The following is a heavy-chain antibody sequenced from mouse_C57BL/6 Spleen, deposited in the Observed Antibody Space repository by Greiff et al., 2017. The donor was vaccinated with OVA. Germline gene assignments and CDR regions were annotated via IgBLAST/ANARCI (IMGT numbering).Heavy chain of an antibody. CDR3: ARHEPEGFAY. J-gene: IGHJ3*01. CDR1: GFTFSDYG. CDR2: ISNLAYSI. V-gene: IGHV5-15*01. Sequence: EVKVVESGGGLVQPGGSLKLSCAASGFTFSDYGMAWVRQAPRKGPEWVALISNLAYSIYYADTVTGRFTISIENAKNTLYLEMSSLRSEDTAMYFCARHEPEGFAYWGQGTLVTVSA.